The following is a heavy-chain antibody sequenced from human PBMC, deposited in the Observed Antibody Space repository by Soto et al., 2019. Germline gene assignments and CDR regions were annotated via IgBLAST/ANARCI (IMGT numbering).Heavy chain of an antibody. CDR2: IYSGGRN. CDR3: ARGSSRWDY. J-gene: IGHJ4*02. Sequence: KSSETLSLTCTVSGGSISSFYWSWIRQPAGKGLEWIGRIYSGGRNNYNPSLKSRVTMSVDTSKNQFSLRLRSVTAADTAMSSCARGSSRWDYWGQGTLVTVSS. D-gene: IGHD6-13*01. V-gene: IGHV4-4*07. CDR1: GGSISSFY.